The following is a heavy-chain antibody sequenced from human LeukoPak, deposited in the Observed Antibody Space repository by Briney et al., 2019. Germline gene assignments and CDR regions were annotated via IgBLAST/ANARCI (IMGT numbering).Heavy chain of an antibody. J-gene: IGHJ4*02. CDR2: IYYSGST. V-gene: IGHV4-30-4*08. CDR1: GGSISSGDYY. CDR3: ARTYCSSTSCYTFDY. Sequence: PSETLSLTCTVSGGSISSGDYYWSWIRQPPGKGLEWIGYIYYSGSTYYNPSLKSRVTISVDTSKSQFSLKLSSVTAADTAVYYCARTYCSSTSCYTFDYWGQGTLVTVSS. D-gene: IGHD2-2*02.